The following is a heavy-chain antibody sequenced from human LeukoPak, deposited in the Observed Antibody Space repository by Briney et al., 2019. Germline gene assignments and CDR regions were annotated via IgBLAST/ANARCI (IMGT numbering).Heavy chain of an antibody. CDR1: GYTFTSYG. Sequence: ASVKVSCKASGYTFTSYGISWVRQAPGQGLEWMGWISAYNVNTNDAQKLQGRVTMTTDTSTTTAYMELRSLRSDDTAVYYCARVPVNGPGARFDYWGQGTLVTVSS. J-gene: IGHJ4*02. CDR2: ISAYNVNT. V-gene: IGHV1-18*01. CDR3: ARVPVNGPGARFDY. D-gene: IGHD4-11*01.